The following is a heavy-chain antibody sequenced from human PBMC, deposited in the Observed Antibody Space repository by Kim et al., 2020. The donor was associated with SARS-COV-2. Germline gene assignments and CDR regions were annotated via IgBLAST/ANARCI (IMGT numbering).Heavy chain of an antibody. J-gene: IGHJ4*02. CDR1: GFTFSTYA. D-gene: IGHD2-21*02. V-gene: IGHV3-23*01. CDR2: ISRSGGTT. Sequence: GGSLRLSCAASGFTFSTYAMRWVRQAPGKGLECVSTISRSGGTTYYADSVKGRFTISRDNSKNTLYLQMNSLRADETAVYYCVKGTADGDQERHWGQGTLVTVSS. CDR3: VKGTADGDQERH.